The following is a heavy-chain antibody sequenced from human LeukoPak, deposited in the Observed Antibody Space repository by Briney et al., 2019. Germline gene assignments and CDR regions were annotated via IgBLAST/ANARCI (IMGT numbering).Heavy chain of an antibody. CDR1: GFTFSSYA. V-gene: IGHV3-23*01. J-gene: IGHJ4*02. CDR3: AKAGSSWYYFDY. D-gene: IGHD6-13*01. Sequence: PGGSLRLSCAASGFTFSSYAMSWVRQAPGKGLEWVSAISGSGGSTYYADSVKGRFAISRDNSKNTLYLQMNSLRAEDTAVYYCAKAGSSWYYFDYWGQGTLVTVSS. CDR2: ISGSGGST.